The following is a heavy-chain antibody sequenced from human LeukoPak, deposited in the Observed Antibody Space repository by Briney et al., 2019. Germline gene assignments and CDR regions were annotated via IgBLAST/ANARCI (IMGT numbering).Heavy chain of an antibody. J-gene: IGHJ4*02. CDR2: IKEDGNEK. V-gene: IGHV3-7*01. D-gene: IGHD6-19*01. CDR3: TTDPRIIAVAGTVY. CDR1: GFTFTSFW. Sequence: GGSLRLSCAASGFTFTSFWMSWVRQAPGKGLEWVANIKEDGNEKYYVDSVMGRFTISRDNAKNSQYLEMNSLRAEDTAVYYCTTDPRIIAVAGTVYWSQGTLVTVSS.